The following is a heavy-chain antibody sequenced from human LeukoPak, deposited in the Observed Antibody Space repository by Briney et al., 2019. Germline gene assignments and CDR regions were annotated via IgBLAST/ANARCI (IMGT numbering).Heavy chain of an antibody. Sequence: GGSLRLSCAASGFTVSSNYMSWVRQAPGKGLEWVSVIYSGGSTYYADSVKGRFTISRDNSKSTLYIQMNSLRAEDTAVYYCARGWWELLRDYWGQGTLVTVSS. J-gene: IGHJ4*02. CDR2: IYSGGST. V-gene: IGHV3-53*01. CDR3: ARGWWELLRDY. CDR1: GFTVSSNY. D-gene: IGHD1-26*01.